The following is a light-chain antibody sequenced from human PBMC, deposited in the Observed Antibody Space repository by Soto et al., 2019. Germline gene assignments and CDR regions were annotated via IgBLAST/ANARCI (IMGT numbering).Light chain of an antibody. CDR2: DVS. Sequence: QSVLPQPASVSGSPGQSITVSCTGTSSDVGAYDYVSWYQHHPGKAPKLMIYDVSYRPSGVSNRFSGSKSGNTASLTISGLQAEDDADYYSSSYTSSSTLVFGTGTKLTDL. CDR1: SSDVGAYDY. V-gene: IGLV2-14*03. J-gene: IGLJ1*01. CDR3: SSYTSSSTLV.